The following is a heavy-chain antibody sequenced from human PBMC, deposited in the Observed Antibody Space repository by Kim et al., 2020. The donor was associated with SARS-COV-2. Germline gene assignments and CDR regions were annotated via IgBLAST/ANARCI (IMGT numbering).Heavy chain of an antibody. J-gene: IGHJ4*02. D-gene: IGHD2-8*02. V-gene: IGHV1-58*01. CDR2: NT. CDR3: AAVSTGIRGY. Sequence: NTNYAQKFQERVHSTRDMSKSTAYMELSSLRSEDTAVYYCAAVSTGIRGYWGQGTLVTVSS.